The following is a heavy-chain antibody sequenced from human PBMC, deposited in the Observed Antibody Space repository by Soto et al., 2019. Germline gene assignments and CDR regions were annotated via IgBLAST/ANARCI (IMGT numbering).Heavy chain of an antibody. J-gene: IGHJ4*01. D-gene: IGHD2-2*01. CDR2: IGTDGNT. Sequence: VGSLRLSCAASGFTFSTAWMNCVRQAPGKGLAWVSAIGTDGNTYYANSVKGRFTISRDNSRTTLYLQMNSLRVKDTALYYCVRKYPGTRPFDYWGQGTLVTVSS. V-gene: IGHV3-53*01. CDR3: VRKYPGTRPFDY. CDR1: GFTFSTAW.